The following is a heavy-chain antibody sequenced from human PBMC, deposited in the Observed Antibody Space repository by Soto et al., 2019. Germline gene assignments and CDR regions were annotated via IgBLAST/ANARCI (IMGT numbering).Heavy chain of an antibody. Sequence: PGGSLRLSCAASGFTFSNYGMSWVRQAPGKGLEWVSALPEIGTNTYYADSVKGRFTISRDNSKNTLFLQINNLRAGDTAVYYCAKKSGVGATWYFDYWGQGTPVTVSS. CDR1: GFTFSNYG. CDR2: LPEIGTNT. CDR3: AKKSGVGATWYFDY. J-gene: IGHJ4*02. V-gene: IGHV3-23*01. D-gene: IGHD1-26*01.